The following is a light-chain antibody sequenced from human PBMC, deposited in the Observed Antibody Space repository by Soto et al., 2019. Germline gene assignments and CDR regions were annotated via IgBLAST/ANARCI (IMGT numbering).Light chain of an antibody. CDR1: KSILHSNGYNY. V-gene: IGKV2-28*01. J-gene: IGKJ1*01. CDR3: VQALQTGT. CDR2: LGS. Sequence: MIPTALTLPVYRGRLALICRRSSKSILHSNGYNYLDWYLQKPGQSPQLLIYLGSNRASGVPDRFCGSGSGTEFTLRISRVVGQDVGLYFWVQALQTGTFAQGTKVDIK.